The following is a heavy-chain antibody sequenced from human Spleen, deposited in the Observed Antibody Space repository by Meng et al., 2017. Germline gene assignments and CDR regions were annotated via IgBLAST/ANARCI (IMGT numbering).Heavy chain of an antibody. CDR3: ARSIAAVPFDY. J-gene: IGHJ4*02. Sequence: QGLLQQWGAGLLKPSATLSLTCVVSCGAFSDYYWSWIRQPPGKGLEWIGEINHSGSTNYNPSLESRATISVDTSKNQFSLKLSSVTAADTAVYYCARSIAAVPFDYWGQGTLVTVSS. CDR1: CGAFSDYY. D-gene: IGHD6-13*01. CDR2: INHSGST. V-gene: IGHV4-34*01.